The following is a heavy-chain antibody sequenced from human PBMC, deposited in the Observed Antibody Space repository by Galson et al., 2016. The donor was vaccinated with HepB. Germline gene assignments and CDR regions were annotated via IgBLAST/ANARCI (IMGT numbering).Heavy chain of an antibody. CDR1: GFGFRSYG. CDR3: ARNRGYSGYDAFDI. Sequence: SLRLSCAASGFGFRSYGMHWVRQAPGKGLEWVAGISYDGTNTYYADSVKGRFTISRDNSKNTLYLQMNSLRAEDTAVYYCARNRGYSGYDAFDIWGQGTMVTVSS. J-gene: IGHJ3*02. D-gene: IGHD5-12*01. V-gene: IGHV3-30*03. CDR2: ISYDGTNT.